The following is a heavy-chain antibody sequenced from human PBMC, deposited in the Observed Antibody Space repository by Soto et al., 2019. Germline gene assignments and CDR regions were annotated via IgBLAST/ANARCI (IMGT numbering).Heavy chain of an antibody. Sequence: PSETLSLTCSFSCGSIISYYWSWIRQSPGKGLEWIGYIYYTGSTNHNPSLKSRVSISVDTSKNQLCLKLNSVTAADTAVYYCARGYNKWTSWGQGTLVTVSS. V-gene: IGHV4-59*01. CDR3: ARGYNKWTS. J-gene: IGHJ4*02. CDR2: IYYTGST. CDR1: CGSIISYY. D-gene: IGHD1-1*01.